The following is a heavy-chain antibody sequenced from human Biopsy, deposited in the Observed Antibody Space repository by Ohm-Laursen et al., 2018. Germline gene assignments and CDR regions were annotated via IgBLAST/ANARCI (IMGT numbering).Heavy chain of an antibody. V-gene: IGHV1-46*01. Sequence: GGPVKVSCKTSGYTFTSYYMHWVRQAPGQGLEWMGVMTPIPTYAQKFQGRLTLTRDTSTSTVYMELSSLRSEDTAIYYCARRDSLDYWGQGTLVTVSS. CDR2: MTPIP. CDR3: ARRDSLDY. CDR1: GYTFTSYY. J-gene: IGHJ4*02.